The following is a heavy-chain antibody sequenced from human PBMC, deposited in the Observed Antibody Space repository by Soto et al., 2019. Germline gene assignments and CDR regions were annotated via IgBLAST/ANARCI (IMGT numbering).Heavy chain of an antibody. CDR2: ISSTTNYI. J-gene: IGHJ4*02. V-gene: IGHV3-21*06. Sequence: EVQLVESGGGLVKPGGSLRLSCAASGFTFTRYSMNWVRQAPGKGLEWVSSISSTTNYIYYGDSMKGRFTISRDNGKNSLYLEIHSLRAEDTAVYYCAREFEDLTSNFDYWGQGTLVTVSS. CDR1: GFTFTRYS. CDR3: AREFEDLTSNFDY. D-gene: IGHD3-10*01.